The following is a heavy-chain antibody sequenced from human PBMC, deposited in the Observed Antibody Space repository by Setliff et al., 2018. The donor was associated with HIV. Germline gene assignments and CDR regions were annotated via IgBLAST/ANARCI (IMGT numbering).Heavy chain of an antibody. J-gene: IGHJ4*02. V-gene: IGHV3-66*02. CDR1: RLALSSNY. Sequence: GGSLRLSCAASRLALSSNYMTWVRQSPGKGLEWVSVIYPGGSTYYADSIKGRFTISRENSKHTLYLQMDSLRIEDTAVYFCAKLTKLTASFPTDYLDSWGQGTLVTVSS. CDR3: AKLTKLTASFPTDYLDS. CDR2: IYPGGST. D-gene: IGHD5-18*01.